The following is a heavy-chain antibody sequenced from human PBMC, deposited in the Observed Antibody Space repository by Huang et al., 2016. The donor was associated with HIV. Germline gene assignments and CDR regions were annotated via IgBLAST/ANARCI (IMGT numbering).Heavy chain of an antibody. V-gene: IGHV1-69*13. J-gene: IGHJ4*02. D-gene: IGHD3-3*01. CDR1: GGTFNNA. CDR2: SIPSVGTP. Sequence: QVQLVQSGAEVKKPGSSVKVSCKVSGGTFNNAISWVRQAPGQGLEWMGGSIPSVGTPNYARKFQGRVTITADESTSIAYMELSSLRSEDTAVYYCARGAPDLDSHLDHWGQGTLVTVSS. CDR3: ARGAPDLDSHLDH.